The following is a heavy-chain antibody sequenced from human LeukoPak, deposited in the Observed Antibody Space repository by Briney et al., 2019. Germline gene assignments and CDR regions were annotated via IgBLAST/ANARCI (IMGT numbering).Heavy chain of an antibody. V-gene: IGHV3-11*01. CDR3: AVSRRGNWFDP. CDR1: GFTFSDYY. D-gene: IGHD6-13*01. Sequence: GGSLRLSCAASGFTFSDYYMSWIRQAPGKGLEWVSYISSSGSTIYYADSVKGRFTISRDNARNSLYLQMNSLRAEDTAVYYCAVSRRGNWFDPWGQGALVTVSS. J-gene: IGHJ5*02. CDR2: ISSSGSTI.